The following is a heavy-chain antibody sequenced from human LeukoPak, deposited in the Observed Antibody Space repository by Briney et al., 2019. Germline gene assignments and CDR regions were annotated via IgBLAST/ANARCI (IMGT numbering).Heavy chain of an antibody. V-gene: IGHV4-61*01. D-gene: IGHD6-19*01. CDR3: ARGGGSSGWPDI. CDR2: VFHSGST. Sequence: PSETLSLTCTVSGGSVSSINYYWSWIRQPPGKGLEWIGYVFHSGSTNYNPSLKSRVTISVDTSKNQFSLKLTSVTAADTAVYYCARGGGSSGWPDIWGQGTMVTVSS. CDR1: GGSVSSINYY. J-gene: IGHJ3*02.